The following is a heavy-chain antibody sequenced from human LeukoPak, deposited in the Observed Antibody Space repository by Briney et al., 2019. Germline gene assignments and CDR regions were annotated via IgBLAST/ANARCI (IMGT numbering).Heavy chain of an antibody. J-gene: IGHJ4*02. V-gene: IGHV4-61*02. CDR3: ARSFYGGNSDY. CDR1: GGSISSGSYY. Sequence: SETLSLTCTVSGGSISSGSYYWSWIRQPAGKGLEWIGRIYTSGSTNYNPSLKSRVTISVDTSENQFSLKLSSVTAADTAIYYCARSFYGGNSDYWGQGTLLTVSS. CDR2: IYTSGST. D-gene: IGHD4-23*01.